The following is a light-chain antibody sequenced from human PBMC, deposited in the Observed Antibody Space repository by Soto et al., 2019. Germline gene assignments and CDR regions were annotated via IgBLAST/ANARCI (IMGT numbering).Light chain of an antibody. J-gene: IGLJ1*01. Sequence: SYELTQPPSVSVAPGQTARITCGGNNSGSKRVHWYQQKPGQAPVLVVYDDSDRPSGIPERFSGSNSGNTATLSISRVEAGDEADYYCQVWDSNSVYVFGTGTKLTVL. CDR2: DDS. CDR3: QVWDSNSVYV. CDR1: NSGSKR. V-gene: IGLV3-21*02.